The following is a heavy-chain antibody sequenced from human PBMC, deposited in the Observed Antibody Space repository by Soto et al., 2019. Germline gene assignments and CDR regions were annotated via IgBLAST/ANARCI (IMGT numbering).Heavy chain of an antibody. D-gene: IGHD4-17*01. V-gene: IGHV4-4*07. Sequence: SETLSLTCTVSGDSVSKYYWNWIRQPAGKGLEWIGRIYTTRSPNYNPSLKSRVTMSVDTSKNQFSLKLDLSSVTAADTAVYYCARSPAYGDYANLDTWGQGTLVTVSS. CDR3: ARSPAYGDYANLDT. CDR2: IYTTRSP. J-gene: IGHJ5*02. CDR1: GDSVSKYY.